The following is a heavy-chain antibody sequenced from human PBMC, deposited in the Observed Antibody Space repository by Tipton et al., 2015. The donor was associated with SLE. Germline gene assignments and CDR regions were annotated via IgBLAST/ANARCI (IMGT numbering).Heavy chain of an antibody. CDR1: GYTFTSYG. V-gene: IGHV1-18*01. CDR3: ARTFATFFDI. D-gene: IGHD2/OR15-2a*01. Sequence: QLVQSGGEVKEPGASVKVSCKASGYTFTSYGLSWVRQAPGQGLEWMGWISVYNGVTKYAQKDQGRVIMTTDTSTETAYLELRGLRSDDTALYYCARTFATFFDIWGQGTMVIVSS. J-gene: IGHJ3*02. CDR2: ISVYNGVT.